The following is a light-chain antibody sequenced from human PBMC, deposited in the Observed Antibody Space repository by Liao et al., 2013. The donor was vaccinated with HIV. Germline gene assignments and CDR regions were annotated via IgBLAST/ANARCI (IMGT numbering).Light chain of an antibody. CDR2: EDT. Sequence: SFDLAQPPSVSVSPGQTASITCSGDNLGDKYAFWYQQKPGQSPILVIYEDTKRPSGIPERFSGSNSGNTATLTISETQALDEADYFCQTWDSNSWVFGGGTELTVL. J-gene: IGLJ3*02. CDR3: QTWDSNSWV. V-gene: IGLV3-1*01. CDR1: NLGDKY.